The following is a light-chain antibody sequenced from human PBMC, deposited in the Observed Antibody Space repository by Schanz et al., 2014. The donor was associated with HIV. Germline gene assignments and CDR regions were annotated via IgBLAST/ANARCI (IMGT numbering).Light chain of an antibody. J-gene: IGLJ1*01. CDR1: SSDVGGHNF. CDR3: SSYTSSNLYV. Sequence: QSVLTQSASVSGSPGQSITISCTGTSSDVGGHNFVSWYQQHPGKAPKLLIYEVSKRPLGVPDRFSGSKSGNTASLTISGLQAEDEADYYCSSYTSSNLYVFGTGTKLTVL. V-gene: IGLV2-14*01. CDR2: EVS.